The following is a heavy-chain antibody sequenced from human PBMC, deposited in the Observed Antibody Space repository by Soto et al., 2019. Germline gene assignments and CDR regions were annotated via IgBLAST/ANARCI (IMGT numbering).Heavy chain of an antibody. CDR1: GGSISSGGYY. J-gene: IGHJ5*02. D-gene: IGHD1-1*01. Sequence: SETLSLTCTVSGGSISSGGYYWSWIRQHPGKGLEWIGYIYCSGSTYYNPSLKSRFTISVDTSKNQFSLKLSSVTAADTAVYYCARVENWKDCPDTWGQGTLVTVSS. CDR2: IYCSGST. CDR3: ARVENWKDCPDT. V-gene: IGHV4-31*03.